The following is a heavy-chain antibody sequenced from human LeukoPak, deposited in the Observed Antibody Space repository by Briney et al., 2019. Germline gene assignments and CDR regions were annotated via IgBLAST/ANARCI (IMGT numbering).Heavy chain of an antibody. V-gene: IGHV4-59*01. Sequence: SETLSLTCTVSGGSISSYYWRWLRQPPGKGLEWIGYIYYSGSTNYNPSLKSRVTISVDTSKNQFSLKLSSVTAADTAVYYCARVTWSSGWDYWGQGTLVTVSS. CDR3: ARVTWSSGWDY. D-gene: IGHD6-19*01. CDR1: GGSISSYY. CDR2: IYYSGST. J-gene: IGHJ4*02.